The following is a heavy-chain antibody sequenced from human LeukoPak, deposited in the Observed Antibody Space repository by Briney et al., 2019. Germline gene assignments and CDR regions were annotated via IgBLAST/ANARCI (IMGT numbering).Heavy chain of an antibody. V-gene: IGHV3-11*01. D-gene: IGHD5-24*01. CDR3: ARAGEMRYMDV. CDR1: GFTFSNYY. CDR2: IKGNGATT. J-gene: IGHJ6*03. Sequence: GGSLRLSCEASGFTFSNYYMSWIRQAPGKGLEWVSHIKGNGATTYYADSVRGRFTISRDNAKTSLLLQMNSLRVDDTATYYCARAGEMRYMDVWGKGTAVAVS.